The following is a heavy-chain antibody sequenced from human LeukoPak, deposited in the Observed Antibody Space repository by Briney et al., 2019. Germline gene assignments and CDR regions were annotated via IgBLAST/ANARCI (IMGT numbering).Heavy chain of an antibody. CDR3: ARDRGEWGGLYYYYYMDV. V-gene: IGHV4-59*01. CDR1: GGSISSYY. Sequence: SETLSLTCTVSGGSISSYYWSWIRQPPGKGLEWIGYIYCSGSTNYNPSLKSRVTISVDTSKNQFSLKLSSVTAADTAVYYCARDRGEWGGLYYYYYMDVWGKGTTVTVSS. CDR2: IYCSGST. D-gene: IGHD1-26*01. J-gene: IGHJ6*03.